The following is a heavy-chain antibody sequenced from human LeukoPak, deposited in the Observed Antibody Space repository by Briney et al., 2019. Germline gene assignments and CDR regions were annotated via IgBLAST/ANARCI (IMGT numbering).Heavy chain of an antibody. J-gene: IGHJ4*02. D-gene: IGHD3-22*01. Sequence: SETLSLTCTVSGGSISSYYWSWIRQPPGKGLEWIGYTYYSGSTNYNPSLKSRVTISVDTSKNQFSLKLSSVTAADTAVYYCARRLYDSSGYYSDYWGQGTLVTVSS. CDR2: TYYSGST. V-gene: IGHV4-59*01. CDR1: GGSISSYY. CDR3: ARRLYDSSGYYSDY.